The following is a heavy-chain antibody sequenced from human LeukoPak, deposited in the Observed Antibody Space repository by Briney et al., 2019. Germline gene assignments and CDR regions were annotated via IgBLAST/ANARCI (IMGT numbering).Heavy chain of an antibody. Sequence: PSETLSLTCTVSGGSISSGGYYWSWIRQHPGKGLEWIGYIYYSGSTYYNPSPKSRVTISVDTSKNQFSLKLSSVTAADTAVYYCARGEVAANDYWGQGTLVTVSS. D-gene: IGHD1-26*01. CDR2: IYYSGST. CDR1: GGSISSGGYY. CDR3: ARGEVAANDY. J-gene: IGHJ4*02. V-gene: IGHV4-31*03.